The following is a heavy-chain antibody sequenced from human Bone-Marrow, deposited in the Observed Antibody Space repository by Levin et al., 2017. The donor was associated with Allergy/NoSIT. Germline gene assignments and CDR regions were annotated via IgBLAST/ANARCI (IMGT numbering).Heavy chain of an antibody. D-gene: IGHD3-10*02. CDR2: IVVGSGDT. CDR3: AAGPFADYVRWFDP. Sequence: SVKVSCKASGFNFTSAALQWIRQPRGQRLEWIGWIVVGSGDTSYAQDFQDRATITRDMSTRTAYMELTRLTSEDTAVYYCAAGPFADYVRWFDPWGQGTLVTVTS. J-gene: IGHJ5*02. V-gene: IGHV1-58*01. CDR1: GFNFTSAA.